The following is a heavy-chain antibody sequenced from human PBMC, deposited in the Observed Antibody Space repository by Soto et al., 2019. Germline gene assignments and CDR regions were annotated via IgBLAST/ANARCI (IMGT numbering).Heavy chain of an antibody. V-gene: IGHV4-39*01. J-gene: IGHJ4*02. CDR2: IYYSGTT. Sequence: SETLSLTCTVSGDSITSNSYFWARIRQPPGKGLEWIGRIYYSGTTHHNPSLKTRVTISVDRSNNQFSLKPTSVTAADPAVYYCARTSSFAHFYNWGRGARFTVSS. CDR3: ARTSSFAHFYN. D-gene: IGHD3-3*02. CDR1: GDSITSNSYF.